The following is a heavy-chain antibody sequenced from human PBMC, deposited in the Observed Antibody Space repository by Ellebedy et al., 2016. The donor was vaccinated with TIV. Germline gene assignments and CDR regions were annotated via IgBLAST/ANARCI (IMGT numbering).Heavy chain of an antibody. J-gene: IGHJ6*02. CDR1: GFTFSNYV. CDR2: ISYNGGRT. D-gene: IGHD3-10*01. V-gene: IGHV3-23*01. Sequence: PGGSLRLSCAASGFTFSNYVMTWVRQAPGKGLEWVSTISYNGGRTHYADSVKGRFTISRDNSKNTVDLQMNSLRVEDTAVHYCAKVQGSFDSYFHYGMDVWGQGTTVTVS. CDR3: AKVQGSFDSYFHYGMDV.